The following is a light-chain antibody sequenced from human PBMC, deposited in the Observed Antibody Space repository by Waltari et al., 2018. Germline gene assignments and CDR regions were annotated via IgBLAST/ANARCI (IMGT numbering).Light chain of an antibody. CDR1: SSNIGSNH. Sequence: QSVLTQPPSASGTPGQRATISCSGSSSNIGSNHVYWYQQLPGMAPTLLIYRNDQRPSGVPDRFSGSKSGSSASLAISGLRSEDEADYYCGAWDDSLSGHYVFGTETKVTVL. CDR3: GAWDDSLSGHYV. V-gene: IGLV1-47*01. CDR2: RND. J-gene: IGLJ1*01.